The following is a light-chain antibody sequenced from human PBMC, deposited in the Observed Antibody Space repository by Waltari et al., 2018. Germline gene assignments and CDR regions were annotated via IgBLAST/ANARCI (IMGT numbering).Light chain of an antibody. J-gene: IGKJ4*01. Sequence: IQLTQSPSSLSASVGDRVTITCRASQGISSYLAWYQQKPGKAPKVLSYAASTLQSGVPSRFSGSGSGTDCTLNISSLQPEDFATYYCQQLNSFPLTFGGGTKVEIK. CDR2: AAS. CDR3: QQLNSFPLT. V-gene: IGKV1-9*01. CDR1: QGISSY.